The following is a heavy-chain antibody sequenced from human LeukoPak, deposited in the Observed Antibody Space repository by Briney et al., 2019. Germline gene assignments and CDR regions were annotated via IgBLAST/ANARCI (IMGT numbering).Heavy chain of an antibody. D-gene: IGHD3-22*01. J-gene: IGHJ4*02. Sequence: PSETLSLTCTVSGGSISSSSYYWGWIRQPPGKGLEWIGSIYYSGSTYYNPSLKSRVTISVDTSKNQLSLKLSSVTAADTAVYYCARQGPTYYYDSSGYYFVYWGQGTLVTVSS. CDR1: GGSISSSSYY. CDR2: IYYSGST. V-gene: IGHV4-39*01. CDR3: ARQGPTYYYDSSGYYFVY.